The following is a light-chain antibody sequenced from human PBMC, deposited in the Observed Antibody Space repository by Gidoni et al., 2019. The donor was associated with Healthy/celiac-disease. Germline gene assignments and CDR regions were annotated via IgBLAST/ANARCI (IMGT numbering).Light chain of an antibody. Sequence: QPPSASGSPGQSVTISCTGTSSDVGGYNYVSWYQQHPGKAPKLMIYEVSKRPSGVPDRFSGSKSGNTASLTVSGLQAEDEADYYCSSYAGSNNLVFGGGTKLTVL. CDR1: SSDVGGYNY. CDR3: SSYAGSNNLV. CDR2: EVS. V-gene: IGLV2-8*01. J-gene: IGLJ3*02.